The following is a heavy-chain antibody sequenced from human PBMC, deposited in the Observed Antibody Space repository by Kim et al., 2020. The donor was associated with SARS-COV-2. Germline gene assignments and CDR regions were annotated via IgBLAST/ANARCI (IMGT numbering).Heavy chain of an antibody. V-gene: IGHV3-30*04. J-gene: IGHJ4*02. CDR3: ATAPGIAVAGYFDY. CDR2: ISYDGSNK. Sequence: GGSLRLSCAASGFTFSSYAMHWVRQAPGKGLEWVAVISYDGSNKYYADSVKGRFTISRDNSKNTLYLQMNSLRAEDTAVYYCATAPGIAVAGYFDYWGQG. D-gene: IGHD6-19*01. CDR1: GFTFSSYA.